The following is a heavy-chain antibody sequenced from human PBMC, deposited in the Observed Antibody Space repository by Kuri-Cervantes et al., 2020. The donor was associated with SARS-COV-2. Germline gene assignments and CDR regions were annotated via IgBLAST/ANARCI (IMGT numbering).Heavy chain of an antibody. J-gene: IGHJ4*02. Sequence: LSLTCAASGFTFSSYAMSWVRQAPGRGLEWVSAISGSGGSTYYADSVKGRFTISRDNAKNSLYLQMNSLRAEDTAVYYCATFSNLQTEFDYWGQGTLVTVSS. CDR3: ATFSNLQTEFDY. D-gene: IGHD4-11*01. CDR1: GFTFSSYA. CDR2: ISGSGGST. V-gene: IGHV3-23*01.